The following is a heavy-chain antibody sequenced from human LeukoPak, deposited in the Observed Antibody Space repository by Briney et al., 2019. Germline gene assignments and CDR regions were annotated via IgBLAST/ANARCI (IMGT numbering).Heavy chain of an antibody. CDR2: ICYSGST. Sequence: SETLSLTCTVSGGSISSGGYYWSWIRQHPGKGLEWIGYICYSGSTFYNPSLKSRVTISVDTSKNQFSLKLSSVTAADTAVYYCARAPLWSGYYLYYYYGMDVWGQGTTVTVSS. D-gene: IGHD3-3*01. V-gene: IGHV4-31*03. CDR3: ARAPLWSGYYLYYYYGMDV. J-gene: IGHJ6*02. CDR1: GGSISSGGYY.